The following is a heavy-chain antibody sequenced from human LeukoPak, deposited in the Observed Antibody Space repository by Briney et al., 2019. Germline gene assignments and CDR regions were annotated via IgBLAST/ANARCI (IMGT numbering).Heavy chain of an antibody. J-gene: IGHJ4*02. CDR1: GITVRSNY. CDR3: ARDVGVEYCSSTSCSYFDY. Sequence: GGSLRLSCAASGITVRSNYMFWVRQAPGKGLEWVSLIYSGDSTYYADSVKGRFTISRDTSKNTVYLQMNSLRAEDTAVYYCARDVGVEYCSSTSCSYFDYWGQGTLVTVSS. V-gene: IGHV3-53*01. D-gene: IGHD2-2*01. CDR2: IYSGDST.